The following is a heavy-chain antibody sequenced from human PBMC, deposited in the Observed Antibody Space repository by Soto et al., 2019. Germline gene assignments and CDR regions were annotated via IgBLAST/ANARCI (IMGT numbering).Heavy chain of an antibody. V-gene: IGHV1-18*01. D-gene: IGHD2-2*02. CDR1: GYTFTSYG. CDR3: ARDREPSVPATAIPLDWFDP. Sequence: QVQLVQSGAEVKKPGASVKVSCKASGYTFTSYGISWVRQAPGQGLEWMGWISAYNGNTNYAQKLQGRVTMTTDTSTSTAYMELRSLRSDDTAVYYCARDREPSVPATAIPLDWFDPWGQGTLVTVSS. J-gene: IGHJ5*02. CDR2: ISAYNGNT.